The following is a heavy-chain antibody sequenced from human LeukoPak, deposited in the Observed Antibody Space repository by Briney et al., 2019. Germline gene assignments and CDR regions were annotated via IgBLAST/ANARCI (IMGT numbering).Heavy chain of an antibody. CDR1: GYTFTGYY. J-gene: IGHJ6*03. D-gene: IGHD3-10*01. CDR2: INPNSGGT. V-gene: IGHV1-2*02. CDR3: ARREDYGSGSGYYYYYMDV. Sequence: ASVKVSCKASGYTFTGYYMHWVRQAPGQGLEWMGWINPNSGGTNYAQKLQGRVTMTTDTSTSTAYMELRSLRSDDTAVYYCARREDYGSGSGYYYYYMDVWGKGTTVTVSS.